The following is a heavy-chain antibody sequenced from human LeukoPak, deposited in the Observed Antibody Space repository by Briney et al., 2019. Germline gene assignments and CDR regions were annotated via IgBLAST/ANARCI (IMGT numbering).Heavy chain of an antibody. CDR2: ISGSGGST. V-gene: IGHV3-23*01. J-gene: IGHJ4*02. CDR1: GFTFSSYA. CDR3: ARGSSFRDY. Sequence: GGSLRLSCAASGFTFSSYAMSWVRQAPGKGLEWVSAISGSGGSTYYADSVKGRFTISRDNAKNSLYLQMNSPRAEDTAVYYCARGSSFRDYWGQGTLVTVSS.